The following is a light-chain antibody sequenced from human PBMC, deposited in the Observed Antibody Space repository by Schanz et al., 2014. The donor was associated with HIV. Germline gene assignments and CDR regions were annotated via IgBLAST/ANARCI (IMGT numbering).Light chain of an antibody. V-gene: IGLV1-40*01. CDR2: GNS. CDR1: SSNIGAGYD. CDR3: AVWDDSLNGVV. J-gene: IGLJ3*02. Sequence: QSVLTQPPSVSGAPGQRVTISCTGSSSNIGAGYDVHWYQQLPGTAPKLLIYGNSNRPSGVPDRFSGSKSGTSASLAISGLQSEDEAAYYCAVWDDSLNGVVFGGGTKLTVL.